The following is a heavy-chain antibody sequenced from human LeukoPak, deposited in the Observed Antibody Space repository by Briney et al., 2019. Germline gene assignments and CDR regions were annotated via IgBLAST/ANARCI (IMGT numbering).Heavy chain of an antibody. V-gene: IGHV1-18*04. CDR1: GFTFSSYW. D-gene: IGHD5-24*01. CDR2: ISAYNGNT. CDR3: AREYSACWLQLKYFDY. Sequence: ASVKVSCKASGFTFSSYWMHWVRQAPGQGLEWMGWISAYNGNTNYAQKLQGRVTMTTDTSTSTAYMELRSLRSDDTAVYYCAREYSACWLQLKYFDYWGQGTLVTVSS. J-gene: IGHJ4*02.